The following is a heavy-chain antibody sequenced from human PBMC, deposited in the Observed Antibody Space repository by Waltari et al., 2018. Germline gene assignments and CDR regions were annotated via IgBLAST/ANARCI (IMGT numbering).Heavy chain of an antibody. J-gene: IGHJ3*02. CDR2: IYSSGST. CDR1: GGSISSHY. D-gene: IGHD5-18*01. V-gene: IGHV4-59*11. CDR3: ARGYSYGHYAFDI. Sequence: QVQLQESGPGLGKPSETLSLTCTVSGGSISSHYWSWSRQPPGKGLEWIGYIYSSGSTNSTTSLKSRVTISVDTSTNQFSLQLSSVTAADTAVYYCARGYSYGHYAFDIWGPGTMVTVSS.